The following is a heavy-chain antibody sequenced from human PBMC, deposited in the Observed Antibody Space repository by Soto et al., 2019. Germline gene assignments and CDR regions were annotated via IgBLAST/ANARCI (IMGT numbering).Heavy chain of an antibody. J-gene: IGHJ4*02. V-gene: IGHV3-11*05. Sequence: QVQLVESGGDLVKPGGSLRLSCAASGFPFSDYYMSWIRQAPGKGLEWVSSISSSSSDTNYAQSVKGRFTIPRDNAKNSLHLQLNSLRAEDTAVYYCARRRPTGYYNYWGQGTLFTVSA. CDR3: ARRRPTGYYNY. CDR1: GFPFSDYY. CDR2: ISSSSSDT. D-gene: IGHD3-9*01.